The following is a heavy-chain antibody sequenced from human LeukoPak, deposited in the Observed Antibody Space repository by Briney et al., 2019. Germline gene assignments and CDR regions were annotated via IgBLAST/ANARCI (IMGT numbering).Heavy chain of an antibody. CDR3: ARRRGYFDY. CDR1: GYSISSCYY. J-gene: IGHJ4*02. CDR2: IYYSGST. V-gene: IGHV4-61*01. Sequence: SETLSLTCAVSGYSISSCYYCGLIRQPPGKGLEWIVYIYYSGSTNYKPSVKSRATISVDTSKNKSSLKLSSVTAADTALYYCARRRGYFDYWGQGTLVTVSS.